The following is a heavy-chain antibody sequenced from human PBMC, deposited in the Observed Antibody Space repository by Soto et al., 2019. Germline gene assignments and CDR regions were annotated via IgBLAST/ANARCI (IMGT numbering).Heavy chain of an antibody. Sequence: PGGSLRLSCVVSGFTLSDYYMTWIRQAPGKGLEWIAFIRGSANAIKYADSVKGRFTISWDSAKKSLSLKMNSLRAEDTPTYSCARALTAERYFGIDVWGQGTTVTVSS. CDR1: GFTLSDYY. J-gene: IGHJ6*02. V-gene: IGHV3-11*01. CDR3: ARALTAERYFGIDV. D-gene: IGHD5-18*01. CDR2: IRGSANAI.